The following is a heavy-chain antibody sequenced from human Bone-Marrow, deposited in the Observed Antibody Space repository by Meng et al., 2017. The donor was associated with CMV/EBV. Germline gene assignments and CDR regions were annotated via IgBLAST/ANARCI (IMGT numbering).Heavy chain of an antibody. CDR1: GYTFTGYY. Sequence: ASVKVSCKASGYTFTGYYMHWVRQAPGQGLEWMGWINPNSGGTNYAQKFQGRVTMTRDTSISTAYMELSRLRSDDTAVYYCARSEGYYYGMEVWGRGTTVTVSS. J-gene: IGHJ6*02. CDR2: INPNSGGT. V-gene: IGHV1-2*02. CDR3: ARSEGYYYGMEV.